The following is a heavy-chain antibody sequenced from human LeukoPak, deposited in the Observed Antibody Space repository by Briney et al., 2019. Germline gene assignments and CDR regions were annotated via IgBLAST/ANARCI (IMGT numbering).Heavy chain of an antibody. Sequence: ASVKVSCKASGYTFTGYYMHWVRQAPGQGLEWMGWINPNSGGTNYAQKFQGRVTMTRDTSITTAYMDLSRLTSDDTAVYYCARDPLTSGWSPSYDYWGQGTLVTVSS. V-gene: IGHV1-2*02. CDR3: ARDPLTSGWSPSYDY. J-gene: IGHJ4*02. CDR1: GYTFTGYY. D-gene: IGHD6-19*01. CDR2: INPNSGGT.